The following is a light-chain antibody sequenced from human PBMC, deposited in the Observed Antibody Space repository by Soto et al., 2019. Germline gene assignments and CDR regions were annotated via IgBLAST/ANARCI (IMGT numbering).Light chain of an antibody. CDR1: QSLLHSNGYNY. Sequence: DLLMTHSPLSLPVTPGEPASISCRSSQSLLHSNGYNYLDWYLQKPGQSPQLLIYLGSNRASGVPDRSSGSGSGTDFTLKISRVEAEDVGVYYCMQALQTAQLTFGGGTKADTK. J-gene: IGKJ4*01. CDR3: MQALQTAQLT. V-gene: IGKV2-28*01. CDR2: LGS.